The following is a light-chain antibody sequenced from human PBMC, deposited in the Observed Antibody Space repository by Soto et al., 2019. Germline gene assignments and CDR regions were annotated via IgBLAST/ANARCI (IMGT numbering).Light chain of an antibody. CDR2: EVS. CDR3: SSYTSSSTYV. J-gene: IGLJ1*01. V-gene: IGLV2-14*01. CDR1: SSDVGGYNY. Sequence: QSALTQPASVSGSPGQSITISCTGTSSDVGGYNYVSWYQQHPGKAPKLMIYEVSNRPSGVSNRFSGSKSGNTASLTISGLKAEDEADYDCSSYTSSSTYVFGPGTKVTVL.